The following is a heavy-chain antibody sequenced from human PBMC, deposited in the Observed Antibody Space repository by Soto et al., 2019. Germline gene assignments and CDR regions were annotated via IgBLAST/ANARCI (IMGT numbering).Heavy chain of an antibody. Sequence: QPGGSLRLSCAASGFTFDDYAMHWVRQAPGKXLEWVSGISWNSGSIGYADSVKGRFTISRDNAKNSLYLQMNSLRAEDTALYYCAKGLSRIQLWLLEMYFDYWGQGSLVTVSS. V-gene: IGHV3-9*01. J-gene: IGHJ4*02. CDR2: ISWNSGSI. CDR1: GFTFDDYA. CDR3: AKGLSRIQLWLLEMYFDY. D-gene: IGHD5-18*01.